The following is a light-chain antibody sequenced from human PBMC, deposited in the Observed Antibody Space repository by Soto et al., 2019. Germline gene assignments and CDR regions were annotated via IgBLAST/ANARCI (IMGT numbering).Light chain of an antibody. Sequence: QSALTQPRSVSGSPGQSCTISCTGTSSDVGGYNSLSWYQQHPGKAPKLMIYDVSKRPSGVPDRFSGSKSGNTASLPISGLQAEDEADYYRCSYAGSYPYVFGTGTKVTVL. CDR3: CSYAGSYPYV. V-gene: IGLV2-11*01. CDR2: DVS. CDR1: SSDVGGYNS. J-gene: IGLJ1*01.